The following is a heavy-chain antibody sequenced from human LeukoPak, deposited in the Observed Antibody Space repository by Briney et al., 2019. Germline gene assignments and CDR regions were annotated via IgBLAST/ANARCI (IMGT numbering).Heavy chain of an antibody. CDR3: ASGIAASAFDAFHI. D-gene: IGHD6-13*01. CDR1: GFLFGNHW. V-gene: IGHV4-59*11. CDR2: IHYSGGT. J-gene: IGHJ3*02. Sequence: GSLRLSCAASGFLFGNHWMSWVRQAPGKGLEWIGYIHYSGGTNYNPSLKSRVTISVDTSKNQLSLKLSSVTAADTAVYYCASGIAASAFDAFHIWGQGTMVTVSS.